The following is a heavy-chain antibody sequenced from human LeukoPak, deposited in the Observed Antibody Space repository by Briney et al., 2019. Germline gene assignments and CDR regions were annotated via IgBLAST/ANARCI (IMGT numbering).Heavy chain of an antibody. D-gene: IGHD3-22*01. CDR2: IRSKANSYAT. CDR3: GIRDTSDYYVF. CDR1: GFTFSGSS. V-gene: IGHV3-73*01. Sequence: GGSLRLSCAASGFTFSGSSMHWVRQASGKGLEWVGRIRSKANSYATAYAASVKGRFTISRDDSKNTAYLQMNSLRADGTAVYYCGIRDTSDYYVFWGQGTLVTASS. J-gene: IGHJ4*02.